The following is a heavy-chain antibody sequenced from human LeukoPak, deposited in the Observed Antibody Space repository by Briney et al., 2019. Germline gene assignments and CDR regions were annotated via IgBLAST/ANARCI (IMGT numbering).Heavy chain of an antibody. CDR1: GGSISSSSYY. CDR2: IYYSGST. V-gene: IGHV4-39*07. Sequence: SETLSLTRTVSGGSISSSSYYWGWIRQPPGKGLEWIGSIYYSGSTYYKPSLKSRVTISVDTSKNQVSLKLSSVTAADTAIYYCAKGAPGNTFDIWGQGTMVSVSS. J-gene: IGHJ3*02. CDR3: AKGAPGNTFDI.